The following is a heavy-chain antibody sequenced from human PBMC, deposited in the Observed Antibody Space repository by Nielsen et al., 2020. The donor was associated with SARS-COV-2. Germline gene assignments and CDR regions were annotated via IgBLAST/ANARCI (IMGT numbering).Heavy chain of an antibody. V-gene: IGHV4-4*02. CDR1: GGSVSSNDW. CDR3: ARGDLVVVPSPILGLGPFFYYFYLDV. D-gene: IGHD2-2*01. CDR2: VSHRGSI. J-gene: IGHJ6*03. Sequence: SETLSLTGAVSGGSVSSNDWWTWVRQSPGKGLEWIGEVSHRGSINYNPSLKSRVTLSMDKSKRQFSLRLTSASAADTAVYFCARGDLVVVPSPILGLGPFFYYFYLDVWGKGTTVIVSS.